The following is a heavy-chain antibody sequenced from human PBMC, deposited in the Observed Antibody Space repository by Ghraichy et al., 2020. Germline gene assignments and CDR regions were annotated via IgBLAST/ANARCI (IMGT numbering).Heavy chain of an antibody. CDR1: GGSFSGYY. CDR2: INHSGST. CDR3: ARGASIAARWGFDP. J-gene: IGHJ5*02. Sequence: SETLSLTCAVYGGSFSGYYWSWIRQPPGKGLEWIGEINHSGSTNYNPSLKSRVTISVDTSKNQFSLKLSSVTAADTAVYYFARGASIAARWGFDPWGQGTLVTVSS. V-gene: IGHV4-34*01. D-gene: IGHD6-6*01.